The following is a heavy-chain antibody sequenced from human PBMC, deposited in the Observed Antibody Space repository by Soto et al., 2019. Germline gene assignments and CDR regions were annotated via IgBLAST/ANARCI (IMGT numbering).Heavy chain of an antibody. CDR2: IVVGSGNT. CDR1: GFTFSNSA. D-gene: IGHD3-10*01. V-gene: IGHV1-58*01. Sequence: QMQLVQSGPEVKEPGTSVKVSCKASGFTFSNSAVQWVRQARGQRLEWIGWIVVGSGNTKYAQKLQKIXTIDRDMSTSXXYXELXSLGSEDTAVYYCAARSSMVRGVNPSPYYYYGMDVWGQGTTVTVSS. CDR3: AARSSMVRGVNPSPYYYYGMDV. J-gene: IGHJ6*02.